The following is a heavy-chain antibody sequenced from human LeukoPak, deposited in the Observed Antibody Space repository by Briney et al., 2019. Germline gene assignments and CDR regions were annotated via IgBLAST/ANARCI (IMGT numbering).Heavy chain of an antibody. J-gene: IGHJ4*02. D-gene: IGHD6-13*01. CDR1: GYTFTSYY. CDR2: INPSGGST. CDR3: ARDRGSSWYVDY. V-gene: IGHV1-46*01. Sequence: ASVKVSCKASGYTFTSYYMHWVRQAPGQGLEWMGIINPSGGSTSYAQKFQGRVTMTTDTSISTAYMEVTRLRSDDTAVYYCARDRGSSWYVDYWGQGTLVTVSS.